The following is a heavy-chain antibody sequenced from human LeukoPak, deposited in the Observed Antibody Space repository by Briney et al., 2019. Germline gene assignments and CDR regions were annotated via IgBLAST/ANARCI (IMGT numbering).Heavy chain of an antibody. CDR3: ARGGDRDDYVWGSYRPSFDY. D-gene: IGHD3-16*02. Sequence: ASVKVSCKASGYTFTGYYMHWVRQAPGQGLEWMGWINPNSGGTNYAQKFQGRVTMTRDTSISTAYMELSRLRSDDTAVYYCARGGDRDDYVWGSYRPSFDYWGQGTLVIVSS. CDR2: INPNSGGT. V-gene: IGHV1-2*02. J-gene: IGHJ4*02. CDR1: GYTFTGYY.